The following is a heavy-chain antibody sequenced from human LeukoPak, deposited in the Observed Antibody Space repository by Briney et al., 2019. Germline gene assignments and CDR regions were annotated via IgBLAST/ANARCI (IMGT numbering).Heavy chain of an antibody. CDR1: GGSINNYY. CDR2: IYYSGSS. J-gene: IGHJ3*02. V-gene: IGHV4-59*08. D-gene: IGHD2-15*01. Sequence: PSETPSLTCSVSGGSINNYYWSWIRQPPGRGLEWIGYIYYSGSSNYNPSLKSRVTMSVDASENQFSLKLSSVTAADTALYYCARRPRGWYAFDIWGLGTMVTVSS. CDR3: ARRPRGWYAFDI.